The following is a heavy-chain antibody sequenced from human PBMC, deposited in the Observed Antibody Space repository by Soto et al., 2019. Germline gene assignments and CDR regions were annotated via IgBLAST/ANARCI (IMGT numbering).Heavy chain of an antibody. Sequence: QVQLQESGPGLVKPSETLSLTCTVSGGSISSYYWSWIRQPPGKGLEWIGYIYYSGSTNYNPSLKCRVTISVDTSKNQCSLKLSSVTAADTAVYYCARVIYCSGGSCGGGMDVWGQGTTVTVSS. D-gene: IGHD2-15*01. CDR2: IYYSGST. J-gene: IGHJ6*02. V-gene: IGHV4-59*01. CDR1: GGSISSYY. CDR3: ARVIYCSGGSCGGGMDV.